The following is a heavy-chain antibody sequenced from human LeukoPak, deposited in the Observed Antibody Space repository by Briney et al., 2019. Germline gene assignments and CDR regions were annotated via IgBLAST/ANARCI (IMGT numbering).Heavy chain of an antibody. CDR1: GGSISSSSYY. J-gene: IGHJ6*03. CDR3: ARGYCSGGSCYSYYYYSYMDV. D-gene: IGHD2-15*01. V-gene: IGHV4-39*07. Sequence: SETLSLTCTVSGGSISSSSYYWGWIRQPPGKGLEWIGSISYSGSTYYNPSLRSRVTISVDTSKKQFSLKLSSVTAADTAVYYCARGYCSGGSCYSYYYYSYMDVWGKGTTVTVSS. CDR2: ISYSGST.